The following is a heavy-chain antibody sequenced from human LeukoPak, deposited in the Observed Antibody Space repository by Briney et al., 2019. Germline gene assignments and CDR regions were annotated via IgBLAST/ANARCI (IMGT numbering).Heavy chain of an antibody. J-gene: IGHJ4*02. CDR1: GYTFTSYG. V-gene: IGHV1-18*01. Sequence: ASVKVSCKASGYTFTSYGISWVRQAPGQGLEWMGWISAYNGNTNYAQKLHGRVTMTTDTSTSTAYMELRSLRSDDTAVYYCARGRRNPYYYGSGSYSVWGQGTLVTVSS. D-gene: IGHD3-10*01. CDR2: ISAYNGNT. CDR3: ARGRRNPYYYGSGSYSV.